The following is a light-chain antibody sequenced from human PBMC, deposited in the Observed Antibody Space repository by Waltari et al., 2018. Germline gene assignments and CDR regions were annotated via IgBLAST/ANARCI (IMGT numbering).Light chain of an antibody. Sequence: QAVLTQPSSLSASPGASASLTCTLRSGINVGSYRIYWYQQKPGSPPQYLLRYKSDSDKQQGCGVTSRFSGSKDASANAGILLSSGLQSEDEADYYCMSWHSSAWVFGGGTKLTVL. CDR1: SGINVGSYR. J-gene: IGLJ3*02. CDR2: YKSDSDK. V-gene: IGLV5-45*03. CDR3: MSWHSSAWV.